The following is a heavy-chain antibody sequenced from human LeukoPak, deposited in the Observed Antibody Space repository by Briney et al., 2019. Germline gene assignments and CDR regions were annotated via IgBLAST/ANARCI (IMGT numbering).Heavy chain of an antibody. Sequence: PGGSLRLSCAASGFTFSSYGMHWVRQAPGKGLEWVAVISYDGSNKYYADSVKGRFTIPRDNSKNTLYLQMNSLRAEDTAVYYCARVSSVSPYYYYYMDVWGKGTTVTVSS. J-gene: IGHJ6*03. CDR2: ISYDGSNK. V-gene: IGHV3-30*03. CDR1: GFTFSSYG. CDR3: ARVSSVSPYYYYYMDV.